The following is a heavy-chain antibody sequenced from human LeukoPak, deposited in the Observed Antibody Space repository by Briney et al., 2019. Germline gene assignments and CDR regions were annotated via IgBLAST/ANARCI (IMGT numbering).Heavy chain of an antibody. D-gene: IGHD4-23*01. Sequence: PGGSLRLSCAASGFTFSSYDMNWVRQAPGKGLEWVSAISDSGGNTYYADSVKGRLTISRDNAKNTLYLQMNSLRAEDTAVYYCAKKETVVSPGNYFDYWGQGTLVTVSS. V-gene: IGHV3-23*01. CDR2: ISDSGGNT. CDR3: AKKETVVSPGNYFDY. J-gene: IGHJ4*02. CDR1: GFTFSSYD.